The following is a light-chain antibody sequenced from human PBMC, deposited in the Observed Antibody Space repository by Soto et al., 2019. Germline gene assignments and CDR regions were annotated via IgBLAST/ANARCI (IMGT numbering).Light chain of an antibody. V-gene: IGKV3-20*01. CDR3: HQYGIAPPRT. J-gene: IGKJ1*01. CDR2: GAS. CDR1: QSVSSNY. Sequence: EIVLTKSPGILSFSPGARATLSCSASQSVSSNYLAWYQQKPGQAPRLLIYGASSRATGIPDRFSGSGSGTDFTLTIGRLEPEDFAVYYCHQYGIAPPRTFGQGTKVDIK.